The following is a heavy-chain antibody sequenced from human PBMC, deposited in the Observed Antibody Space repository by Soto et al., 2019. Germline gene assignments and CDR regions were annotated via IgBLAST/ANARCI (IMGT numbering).Heavy chain of an antibody. CDR1: GFTFSSYS. D-gene: IGHD3-3*01. Sequence: EVQLVESGGGLVQPGGSLRLSCAASGFTFSSYSMNWVRQAPGKGLEWVSYISSSSSTIYYADSVKGRFTISRDNAKNSLYLQMNSLRDEDTAVYYCARDLAPYYDFWSGYYWGPYYYYGRDVWGQGTTVTVSS. V-gene: IGHV3-48*02. J-gene: IGHJ6*02. CDR2: ISSSSSTI. CDR3: ARDLAPYYDFWSGYYWGPYYYYGRDV.